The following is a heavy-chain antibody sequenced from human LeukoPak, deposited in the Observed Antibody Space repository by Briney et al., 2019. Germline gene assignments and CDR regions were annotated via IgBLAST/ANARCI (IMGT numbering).Heavy chain of an antibody. CDR2: ISSGSSHI. V-gene: IGHV3-21*06. J-gene: IGHJ3*01. CDR1: GFSFNTLS. Sequence: PGGSLRLSCPATGFSFNTLSMNWVRQSPGKGLEWVSSISSGSSHIHYADSMKGRFTISRDNAKNSLYLQMSSLRAEDTAMYYCVRVSQDDDYYDSPPQGAIDLWGQGTMVTVSS. D-gene: IGHD3-22*01. CDR3: VRVSQDDDYYDSPPQGAIDL.